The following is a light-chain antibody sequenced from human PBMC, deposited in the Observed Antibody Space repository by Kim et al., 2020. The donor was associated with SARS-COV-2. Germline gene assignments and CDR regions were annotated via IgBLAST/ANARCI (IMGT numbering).Light chain of an antibody. CDR1: SSDVGGYNY. J-gene: IGLJ1*01. CDR2: DVS. CDR3: SSYTSSSPLYV. Sequence: QSALTQPASVSGSPGQSITISCTGTSSDVGGYNYVSWYQQHPGKAPKLMIYDVSKRPSGVSNRFSGSKSGNTASLTISGLQAEGEADYYCSSYTSSSPLYVFGTGTKVTVL. V-gene: IGLV2-14*01.